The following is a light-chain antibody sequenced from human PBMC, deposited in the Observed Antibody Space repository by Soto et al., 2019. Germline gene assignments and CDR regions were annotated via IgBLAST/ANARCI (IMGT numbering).Light chain of an antibody. CDR2: DVS. V-gene: IGLV2-11*01. CDR3: CSYAGTYTWV. J-gene: IGLJ3*02. CDR1: RSDVGGYKY. Sequence: QSVLTQPRSVSASPGQSVTLSCTGTRSDVGGYKYVAWYQQHPGTVPKLMIYDVSKRPSGVPDRFSGSKSGNTASLTISGLQAEDEADYYCCSYAGTYTWVFGGGTKVTVL.